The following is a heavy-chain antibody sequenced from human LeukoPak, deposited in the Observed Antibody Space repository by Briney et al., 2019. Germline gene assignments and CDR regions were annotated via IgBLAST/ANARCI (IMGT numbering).Heavy chain of an antibody. CDR3: AKGDSSSGYYYYYGMDV. CDR2: ITASGGET. J-gene: IGHJ6*02. V-gene: IGHV3-23*01. Sequence: PGGSLRLSCAASGFIFSSYAMSWVRQAPGKGLEWVSAITASGGETYYADSVKGRFTISRDNSRNTLSLQMNSLRAGDTAVYYCAKGDSSSGYYYYYGMDVWGQGTTVTVSS. D-gene: IGHD6-13*01. CDR1: GFIFSSYA.